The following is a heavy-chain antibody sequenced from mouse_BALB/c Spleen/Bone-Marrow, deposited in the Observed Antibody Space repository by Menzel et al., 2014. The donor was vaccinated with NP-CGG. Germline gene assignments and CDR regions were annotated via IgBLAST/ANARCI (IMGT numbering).Heavy chain of an antibody. V-gene: IGHV1-4*02. Sequence: QVQLQQFAAELARPGASVKMSCKASGYTFTSYTMHWVKQRPGQGLEWIGYINPSSGYTEYNQKFKDKTTLTADKSSSTAYMQLSSLTSEDSAVYYCARERGWPYAMDYWGQGTSVTVSS. D-gene: IGHD2-3*01. CDR1: GYTFTSYT. J-gene: IGHJ4*01. CDR3: ARERGWPYAMDY. CDR2: INPSSGYT.